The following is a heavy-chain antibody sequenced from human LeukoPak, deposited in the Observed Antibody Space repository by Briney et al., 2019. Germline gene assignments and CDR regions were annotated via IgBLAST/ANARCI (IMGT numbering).Heavy chain of an antibody. D-gene: IGHD5-24*01. J-gene: IGHJ4*02. Sequence: KDSETLSLTCTVSGGSISSSSYYWGWIRQPPGKGLEWIGSIYYRGSTYYKPSLKSRVTISVDTSKNQFSLKLSSVTAADTAVYYCARVRYRAGSSTLAVEMATPYFDYWGQGTLVTVSS. CDR3: ARVRYRAGSSTLAVEMATPYFDY. CDR2: IYYRGST. V-gene: IGHV4-39*07. CDR1: GGSISSSSYY.